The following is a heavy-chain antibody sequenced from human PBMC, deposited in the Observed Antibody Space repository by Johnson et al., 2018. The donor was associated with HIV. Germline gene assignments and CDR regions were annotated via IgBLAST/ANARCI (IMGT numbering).Heavy chain of an antibody. CDR3: ARDALLRFLEWFI. CDR2: ISYDGSIK. J-gene: IGHJ3*02. CDR1: GFTFSSYA. D-gene: IGHD3-3*01. Sequence: EQLVESGGGVVQPGRSLRLSCAASGFTFSSYAMHWVRQAPGKGLEWVAVISYDGSIKYYGDSVKGRFTISRDNSKNTLYLQMNSLRVEDTAVYYCARDALLRFLEWFIWGQGTMVTVSS. V-gene: IGHV3-30*04.